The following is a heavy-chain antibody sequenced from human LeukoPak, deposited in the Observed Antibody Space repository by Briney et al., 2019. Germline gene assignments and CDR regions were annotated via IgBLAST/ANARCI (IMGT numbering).Heavy chain of an antibody. Sequence: SETLSLTCSVSGCSIKKYYWSWIRQPPGKGLEGLGNIYFGGTTDYNSSLKSRLTISVDTFKNQLSLNLQSVTAADTATYYCARHRSDTGGKKGVNWFDPWGQGTLVTVSS. CDR1: GCSIKKYY. CDR3: ARHRSDTGGKKGVNWFDP. D-gene: IGHD4-23*01. V-gene: IGHV4-59*01. J-gene: IGHJ5*02. CDR2: IYFGGTT.